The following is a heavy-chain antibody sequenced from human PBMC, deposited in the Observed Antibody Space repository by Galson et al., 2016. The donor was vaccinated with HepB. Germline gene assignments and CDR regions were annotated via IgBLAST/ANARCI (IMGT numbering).Heavy chain of an antibody. Sequence: SLRLSCAGSGFTFSSYWMTWVRQAPGKGLECVANIKQDGTERYYVDSVKGRFTISRDNSKNSLYLQMNSLRAEDTAVYYCARDRRLPPSFDYWGQGTLVTVSS. CDR2: IKQDGTER. V-gene: IGHV3-7*03. J-gene: IGHJ4*02. D-gene: IGHD5-18*01. CDR1: GFTFSSYW. CDR3: ARDRRLPPSFDY.